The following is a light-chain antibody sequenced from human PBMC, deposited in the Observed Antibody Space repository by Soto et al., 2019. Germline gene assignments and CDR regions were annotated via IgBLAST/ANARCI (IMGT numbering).Light chain of an antibody. CDR1: QSISSIY. CDR2: GAS. J-gene: IGKJ4*01. CDR3: KQHGRSLST. Sequence: GTPSCTPGVKTTVVCGASQSISSIYLAWYQQKPGQAPRLLIYGASSRATGIPDRFSGSGSGTDFTLAISRLEPEDFAVYYWKQHGRSLSTYGGGTKVDIK. V-gene: IGKV3-20*01.